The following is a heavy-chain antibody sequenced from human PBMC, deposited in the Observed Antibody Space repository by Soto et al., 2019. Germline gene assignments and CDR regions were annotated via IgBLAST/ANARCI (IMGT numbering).Heavy chain of an antibody. D-gene: IGHD3-22*01. CDR3: AKASYYDSTGYLYYFDY. CDR2: ITGSGDYT. Sequence: EVQLLESGGGLVQPGGSLRLSCAASGFTFSNYAMSWVRQAPGKGLEWVSSITGSGDYTYYADSVKGRFTISRDNSKNRLYLQMTILREEDTAVYYCAKASYYDSTGYLYYFDYWGQGTLVTVSS. V-gene: IGHV3-23*01. CDR1: GFTFSNYA. J-gene: IGHJ4*02.